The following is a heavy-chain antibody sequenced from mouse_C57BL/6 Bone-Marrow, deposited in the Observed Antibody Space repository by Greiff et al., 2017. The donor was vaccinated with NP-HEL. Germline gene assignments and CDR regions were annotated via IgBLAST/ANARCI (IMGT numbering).Heavy chain of an antibody. CDR1: GFNIKDDY. J-gene: IGHJ3*01. CDR3: TTEGLRGAWFSY. Sequence: EVQRVESGAELVRPGASVKLSCTASGFNIKDDYMHWVKQRPEQGLEWIGWIDPENGDTEYASKFQGKATITVDTSSNTAYLQLSRLTSEDTAVDYCTTEGLRGAWFSYWGQGNLVTVSA. D-gene: IGHD2-2*01. CDR2: IDPENGDT. V-gene: IGHV14-4*01.